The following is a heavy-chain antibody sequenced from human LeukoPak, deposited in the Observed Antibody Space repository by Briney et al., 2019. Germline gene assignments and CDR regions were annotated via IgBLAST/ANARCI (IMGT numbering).Heavy chain of an antibody. D-gene: IGHD3-22*01. V-gene: IGHV3-23*01. CDR1: GFTFSSYW. J-gene: IGHJ4*02. CDR3: AKDPYYDSSGYTREADY. Sequence: GGSLRLSCAASGFTFSSYWMHWVRQAPGKGLVWVSAISGSGGSTYYADSVKGRFTISRDNSKNTLYLQMNSLRAEDTAVYYCAKDPYYDSSGYTREADYWGQGTLVTVSS. CDR2: ISGSGGST.